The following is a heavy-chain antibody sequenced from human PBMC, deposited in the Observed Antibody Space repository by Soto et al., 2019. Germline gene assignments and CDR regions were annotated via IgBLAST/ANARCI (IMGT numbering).Heavy chain of an antibody. J-gene: IGHJ3*02. CDR3: ARGYFDSRGYSNTFDI. Sequence: SSETLSLTCTVSGVSISSAYLSWIRQPPGKGPEWIGYIHNSGGTNYNPSLKSRVTFSVDTSKNQFSLRLSSVTTADTAMYYCARGYFDSRGYSNTFDIWGQGTMVT. CDR2: IHNSGGT. CDR1: GVSISSAY. D-gene: IGHD3-22*01. V-gene: IGHV4-59*01.